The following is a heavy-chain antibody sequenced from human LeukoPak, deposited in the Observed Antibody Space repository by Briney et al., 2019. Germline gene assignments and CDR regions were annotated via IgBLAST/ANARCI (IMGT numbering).Heavy chain of an antibody. CDR1: GGSISSYY. CDR2: IYYSGST. V-gene: IGHV4-59*01. J-gene: IGHJ6*02. D-gene: IGHD2-15*01. Sequence: SETLSLTCTVSGGSISSYYWSWIRQPPGKGLEWIGYIYYSGSTNYNPSLKSRVTISVDTSKNQFSLKLSSVTAADTAVYYCARGGRELYGMDVWGQGTTVTVSS. CDR3: ARGGRELYGMDV.